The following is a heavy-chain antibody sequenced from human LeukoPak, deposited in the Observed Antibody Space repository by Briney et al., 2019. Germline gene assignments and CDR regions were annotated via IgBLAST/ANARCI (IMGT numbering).Heavy chain of an antibody. J-gene: IGHJ3*02. CDR3: ARVVPKQQLVDAFDI. V-gene: IGHV4-31*03. Sequence: SQTLSLTCTVSGASISSGTYYWSWIRQHPGKGLEWIGYIYYNRSIYYNPSLKSRVTISVDTSKNQFSLKLSSVTAADTAVYYCARVVPKQQLVDAFDIWGQGTMVTVSS. CDR1: GASISSGTYY. CDR2: IYYNRSI. D-gene: IGHD6-13*01.